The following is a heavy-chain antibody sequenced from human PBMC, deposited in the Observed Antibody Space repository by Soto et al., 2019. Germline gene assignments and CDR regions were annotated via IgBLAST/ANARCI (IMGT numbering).Heavy chain of an antibody. CDR2: IFSNDEK. CDR1: GFSLSNARMG. V-gene: IGHV2-26*01. D-gene: IGHD3-3*01. CDR3: ARATRITIFGVVINNWFDP. Sequence: SGPTLVNPTDTLTLTCTVSGFSLSNARMGVSWIRQPPGKALERLAHIFSNDEKSYSTSLKSRLTISKGTSKSQVVLTMTNMDPVDTATYYCARATRITIFGVVINNWFDPWGQGTLVTVSS. J-gene: IGHJ5*02.